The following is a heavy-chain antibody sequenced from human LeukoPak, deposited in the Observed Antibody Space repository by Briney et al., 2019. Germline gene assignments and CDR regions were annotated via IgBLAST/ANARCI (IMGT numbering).Heavy chain of an antibody. CDR1: GGSFSGYY. Sequence: NPSETLSLTCAVYGGSFSGYYWSWIRQPPGKGLEWIGEINHSGSTNYNPSLKSRVTISVDTSKNQFSLKLSSVTAADTAVYYCARPRTYYYDSSGYYYAYWGQGTLVTVSS. D-gene: IGHD3-22*01. J-gene: IGHJ4*02. CDR3: ARPRTYYYDSSGYYYAY. CDR2: INHSGST. V-gene: IGHV4-34*01.